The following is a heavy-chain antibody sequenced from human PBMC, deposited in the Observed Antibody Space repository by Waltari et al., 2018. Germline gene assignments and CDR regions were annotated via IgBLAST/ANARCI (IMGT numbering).Heavy chain of an antibody. Sequence: EVQLVESGGGLVQPGGSRRLSCAASGFTFSSYSMNWVRQAAGKVLELVSYISSSSSTIYYPDSVKGRFTISRDNAKNSLYLQMNSLRAEDTAVYYCARSSSTSGFDPWGQGTLVTVSS. CDR3: ARSSSTSGFDP. D-gene: IGHD2-2*01. CDR2: ISSSSSTI. V-gene: IGHV3-48*01. CDR1: GFTFSSYS. J-gene: IGHJ5*02.